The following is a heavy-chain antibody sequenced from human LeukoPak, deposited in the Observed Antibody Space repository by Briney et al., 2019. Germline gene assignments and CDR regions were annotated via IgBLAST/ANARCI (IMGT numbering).Heavy chain of an antibody. CDR3: ARDAGSSDGMDV. V-gene: IGHV4-39*07. J-gene: IGHJ6*02. CDR2: IYYSGST. Sequence: PSETLSLTCTVSGGSISSSSYYWGWIRQPPGKGLEWIGSIYYSGSTYYNPSLKSRVTISVDTSKNQFSLKLSSVTAADTAVYYCARDAGSSDGMDVWGQGTTVTVSS. D-gene: IGHD1-26*01. CDR1: GGSISSSSYY.